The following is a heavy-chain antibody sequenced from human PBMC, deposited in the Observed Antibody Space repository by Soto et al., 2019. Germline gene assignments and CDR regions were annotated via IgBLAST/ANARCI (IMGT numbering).Heavy chain of an antibody. CDR2: IYHIGST. CDR1: GGSISSPNL. J-gene: IGHJ4*01. CDR3: ARSPRSIAAGGIDF. D-gene: IGHD6-13*01. Sequence: QVRLQESGPGLVKPSGTLSLTCAVSGGSISSPNLWTWVRQPPGKGLEWIGEIYHIGSTTFNPSLKIRVTXAVXKXKNHCSLKLSSVTAADTAVYYCARSPRSIAAGGIDFWGQGILVTVSS. V-gene: IGHV4-4*02.